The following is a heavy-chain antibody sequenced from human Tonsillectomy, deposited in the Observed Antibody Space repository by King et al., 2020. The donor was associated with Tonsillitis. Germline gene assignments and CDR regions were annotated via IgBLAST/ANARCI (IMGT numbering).Heavy chain of an antibody. Sequence: VQLVESGGGVVQPGRSLGLSCASSGLSFNTYGMHWVRQAPGKGLEWVAFISYAGNQQFYEDSVKGRFTISRDNSKNTLSLQMNSLRPEDTAVYYCARAIFCDTNTCYNWFDPWGQGTLVTVSS. J-gene: IGHJ5*02. D-gene: IGHD3-9*01. CDR2: ISYAGNQQ. CDR3: ARAIFCDTNTCYNWFDP. V-gene: IGHV3-33*01. CDR1: GLSFNTYG.